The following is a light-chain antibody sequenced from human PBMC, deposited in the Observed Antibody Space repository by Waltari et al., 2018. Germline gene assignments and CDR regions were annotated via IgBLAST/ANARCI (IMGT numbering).Light chain of an antibody. CDR2: DVT. J-gene: IGLJ2*01. CDR1: SSDVGAYNY. V-gene: IGLV2-11*01. CDR3: CSYAGRSIFGL. Sequence: QSALTQPRSVSASPGQSVTISCTGSSSDVGAYNYVSWYQQHPGNAPKLIIYDVTDRPSGVPDRFSGSKSGNTASLTISGLQSEDEADYYCCSYAGRSIFGLFGGGTKLTVL.